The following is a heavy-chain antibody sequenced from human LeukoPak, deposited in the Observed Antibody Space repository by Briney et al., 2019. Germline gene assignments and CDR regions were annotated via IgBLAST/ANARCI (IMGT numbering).Heavy chain of an antibody. CDR3: TRRSVVHDAFDI. Sequence: GGSLRLSCTASGFTFGDYAMSWVRQAPGKGLEWVGFIRSKAYGGTTEYAASVKGRFTISRDDSKSIAYLQMNSPKTEDTAVYYCTRRSVVHDAFDIWGQGTMVTVSS. CDR1: GFTFGDYA. CDR2: IRSKAYGGTT. V-gene: IGHV3-49*04. D-gene: IGHD2-15*01. J-gene: IGHJ3*02.